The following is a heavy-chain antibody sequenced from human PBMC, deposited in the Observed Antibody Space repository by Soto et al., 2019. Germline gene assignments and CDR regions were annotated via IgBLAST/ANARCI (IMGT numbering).Heavy chain of an antibody. CDR3: ARGMTTVTTIDY. CDR1: GGSISSGGYS. CDR2: IYHSGST. Sequence: QLQLQESGSGLVKPSQTLSLTCAVSGGSISSGGYSWSWIRQPPGKGLEWIGYIYHSGSTYYNPSLKSRVTISVDRSKNQFSLKLSSVTAAATAVYYCARGMTTVTTIDYWGQGTLVTVSS. V-gene: IGHV4-30-2*01. D-gene: IGHD4-4*01. J-gene: IGHJ4*02.